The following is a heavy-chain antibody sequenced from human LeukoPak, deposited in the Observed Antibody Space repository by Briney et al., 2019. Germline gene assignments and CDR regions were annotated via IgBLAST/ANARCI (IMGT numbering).Heavy chain of an antibody. CDR1: GGSISSGSYY. V-gene: IGHV4-61*02. D-gene: IGHD1-26*01. J-gene: IGHJ4*02. CDR2: IYTSGST. Sequence: PSQTLSLTCTVSGGSISSGSYYWSWIRQPPGKGLEWIGRIYTSGSTNYNPSLKSRVTISVDTSKNQFSLKLSSVTAADTAVYYCARDSRIVGATGNFDYWGQGTLVTVSS. CDR3: ARDSRIVGATGNFDY.